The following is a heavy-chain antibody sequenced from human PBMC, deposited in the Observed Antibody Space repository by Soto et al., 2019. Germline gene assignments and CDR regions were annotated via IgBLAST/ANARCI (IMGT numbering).Heavy chain of an antibody. Sequence: PSETLSLTFTVSGGSINNYYWSWIRQPPGKRVEWIVYIFYSGSHTYNRSLKSRVTMSVETYKNQFSLNLRSVTAADTAVYYCARVRDDGRXWGQVTLVTVSX. CDR2: IFYSGSH. CDR3: ARVRDDGRX. V-gene: IGHV4-59*01. D-gene: IGHD1-1*01. CDR1: GGSINNYY. J-gene: IGHJ4*02.